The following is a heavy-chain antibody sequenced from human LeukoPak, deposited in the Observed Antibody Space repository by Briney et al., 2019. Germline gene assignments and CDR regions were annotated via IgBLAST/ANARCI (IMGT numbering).Heavy chain of an antibody. CDR1: GFTFSSYA. Sequence: PGGSLRLSCAASGFTFSSYAMSWVRQAPGKGLEWVSTISNSGASTYYADSVKGRSTISRDNSKNTLYLQMNSLRAEDTAVYYCARPGPTFGGVITYFDYWGQGTLVTVSS. CDR2: ISNSGAST. CDR3: ARPGPTFGGVITYFDY. D-gene: IGHD3-16*02. J-gene: IGHJ4*02. V-gene: IGHV3-23*01.